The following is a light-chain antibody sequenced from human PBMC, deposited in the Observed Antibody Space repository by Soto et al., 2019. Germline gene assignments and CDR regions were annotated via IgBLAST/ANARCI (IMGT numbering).Light chain of an antibody. CDR3: QHHNSYSQT. V-gene: IGKV1-5*01. CDR1: QSIRYY. Sequence: DIQLTQSPPTLSASVGDRVTITCRASQSIRYYLAWYQQMPGKAPKLLIYGASSLQSGVPSRFSGRGSGTEFTLTISSLQPDDFATYFCQHHNSYSQTFGPGTKVEIK. J-gene: IGKJ1*01. CDR2: GAS.